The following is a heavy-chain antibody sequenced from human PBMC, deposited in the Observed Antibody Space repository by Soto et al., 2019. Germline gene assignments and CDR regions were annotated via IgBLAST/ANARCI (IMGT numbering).Heavy chain of an antibody. CDR3: ASDQKKWLTDAFDI. D-gene: IGHD5-12*01. Sequence: HVKLVQSGAEVKKPGASLKVSCKASGYTFISYGVSWGRQAPGQGLEWLGWISPYNGNTNYPQKFQGRITMTTDTSTSTVYMDLRSLRTDDTAVYYCASDQKKWLTDAFDIWGQGTMVVVSS. CDR2: ISPYNGNT. V-gene: IGHV1-18*01. J-gene: IGHJ3*02. CDR1: GYTFISYG.